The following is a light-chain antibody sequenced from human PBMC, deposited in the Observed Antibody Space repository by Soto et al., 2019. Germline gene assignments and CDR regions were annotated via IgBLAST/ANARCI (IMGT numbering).Light chain of an antibody. CDR2: RAS. Sequence: DIEMSQSPYTLPASVGDRVTITCRASESVSRWLAWYRQKPGKAPELLIYRASNLESGVPPRFSGSGSGTQFTLTISSLQPDDFATYYCQQYDISSGTFDQGTKVDI. CDR1: ESVSRW. CDR3: QQYDISSGT. V-gene: IGKV1-5*03. J-gene: IGKJ1*01.